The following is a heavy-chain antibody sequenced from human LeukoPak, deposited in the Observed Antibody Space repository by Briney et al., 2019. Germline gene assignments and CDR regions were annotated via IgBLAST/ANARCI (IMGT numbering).Heavy chain of an antibody. Sequence: SVKVSCKASGGTFSSYAISWVRQAPGQGLEWMGGIIPIFGTANYAQKFQGRVTMTRDMSTSTDYMELSSLRFDDTAVYYCARDNSVGDTAWWFDPWGQGTLVTVSS. D-gene: IGHD1-26*01. J-gene: IGHJ5*02. CDR3: ARDNSVGDTAWWFDP. CDR1: GGTFSSYA. CDR2: IIPIFGTA. V-gene: IGHV1-69*05.